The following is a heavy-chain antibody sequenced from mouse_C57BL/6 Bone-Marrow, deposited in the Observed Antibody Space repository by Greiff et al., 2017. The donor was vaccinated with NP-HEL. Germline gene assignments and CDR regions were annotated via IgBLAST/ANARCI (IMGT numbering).Heavy chain of an antibody. CDR2: IYPGDGDT. CDR3: ARREIITTVVADY. D-gene: IGHD1-1*01. J-gene: IGHJ2*01. CDR1: GYAFSSSW. V-gene: IGHV1-82*01. Sequence: VQLQQSGPELVKPGASVKISCKASGYAFSSSWMNWVKQRPGKGLEWIGRIYPGDGDTNYNGKFKGKATLTADKSSSTAYMQLSSLTSEDSAVYFCARREIITTVVADYWGQGTTLTVSS.